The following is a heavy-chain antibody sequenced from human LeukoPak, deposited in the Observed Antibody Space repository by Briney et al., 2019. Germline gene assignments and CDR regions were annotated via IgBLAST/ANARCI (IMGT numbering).Heavy chain of an antibody. Sequence: SQTLSLTCVISGDSVSSNSAAWHWIRQSPSRGLEWLGRTYYRSKWYNDYAVSVKSRITINPDTSKNQFSLQLNSVTPEDTAVYYCARCLNPVGAFCYFDYWGQGALVTVSS. CDR1: GDSVSSNSAA. V-gene: IGHV6-1*01. CDR2: TYYRSKWYN. J-gene: IGHJ4*02. D-gene: IGHD1-26*01. CDR3: ARCLNPVGAFCYFDY.